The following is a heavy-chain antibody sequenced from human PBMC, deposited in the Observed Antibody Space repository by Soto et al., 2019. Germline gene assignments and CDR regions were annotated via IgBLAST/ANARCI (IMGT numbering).Heavy chain of an antibody. CDR2: IIPIFGTA. J-gene: IGHJ4*02. CDR3: AMTVLSNILTGYYEY. CDR1: GGTFSSYA. D-gene: IGHD3-9*01. V-gene: IGHV1-69*13. Sequence: SVKVSCKASGGTFSSYAISWVRQAPGQGLEWMGGIIPIFGTANYAQKFQGRVTITADESTSTAYMELSSLRSEDTAVYYCAMTVLSNILTGYYEYWGQGTLVTVCS.